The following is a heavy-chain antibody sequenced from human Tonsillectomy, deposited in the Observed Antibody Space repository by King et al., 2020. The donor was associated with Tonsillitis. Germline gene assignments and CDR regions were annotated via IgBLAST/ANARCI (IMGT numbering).Heavy chain of an antibody. J-gene: IGHJ4*02. CDR1: GFTFSSYG. CDR2: ILYDGRNE. Sequence: VQLVESGGGVVQPGRSLRLSFAASGFTFSSYGMHWVRQASGKVLEWVAVILYDGRNEFYAYSVKGRFTITRDISKNTRYVQMNSLRAEATAVYYCAKDSSSSQYYLDDWGQGTLVTVSA. V-gene: IGHV3-30*18. CDR3: AKDSSSSQYYLDD. D-gene: IGHD6-6*01.